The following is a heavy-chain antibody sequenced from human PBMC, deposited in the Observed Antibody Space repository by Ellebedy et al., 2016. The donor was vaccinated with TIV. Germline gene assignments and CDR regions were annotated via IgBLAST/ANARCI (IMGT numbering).Heavy chain of an antibody. Sequence: GESLKISXAASGFTFSSYSMNWVRQAPGKGLEWVSYISSSSSTIYYADSVKGRFTISRDNAKNSLYLQMNSLRAEDTAVYYCARDRIVGATSGWFDPWGQGTLVTVSS. D-gene: IGHD1-26*01. CDR3: ARDRIVGATSGWFDP. V-gene: IGHV3-48*04. CDR2: ISSSSSTI. CDR1: GFTFSSYS. J-gene: IGHJ5*02.